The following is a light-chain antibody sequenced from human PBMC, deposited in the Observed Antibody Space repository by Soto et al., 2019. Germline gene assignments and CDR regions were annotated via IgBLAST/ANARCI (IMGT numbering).Light chain of an antibody. Sequence: DIPMTQSPSSLSASVGDRVTITCRASQSISSFLNWYQQKLGKAPKLLIYATSTLQSGVPSRFSGSGSGTDFTLTISSLQPEDFANYYCQQSYSTPPTFGQGTKVEIK. J-gene: IGKJ1*01. CDR1: QSISSF. CDR3: QQSYSTPPT. CDR2: ATS. V-gene: IGKV1-39*01.